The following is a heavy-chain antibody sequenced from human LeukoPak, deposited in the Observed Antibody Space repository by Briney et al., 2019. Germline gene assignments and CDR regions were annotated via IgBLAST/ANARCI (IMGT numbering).Heavy chain of an antibody. CDR2: INSDGSEG. J-gene: IGHJ4*02. Sequence: GGSLRLSCAVSGFTFSGFWMSWSRQAPGKGLEWVASINSDGSEGYYADVVKGRFTISRDNAKNSLYLQINSLRAEDTAVYYCARDTAMVEGYFDYWGQGTLVTVSS. CDR1: GFTFSGFW. D-gene: IGHD5-18*01. CDR3: ARDTAMVEGYFDY. V-gene: IGHV3-7*03.